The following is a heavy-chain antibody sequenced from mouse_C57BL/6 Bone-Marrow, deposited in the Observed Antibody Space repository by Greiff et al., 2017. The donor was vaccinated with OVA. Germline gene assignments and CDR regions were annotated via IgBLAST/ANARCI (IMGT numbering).Heavy chain of an antibody. V-gene: IGHV3-6*01. J-gene: IGHJ2*01. CDR1: GYSITSGYY. CDR2: ISYDGSN. Sequence: EVKLVESGPGLVKPSQSLSLTCSVTGYSITSGYYWNWIRQFPGNKLEWMGYISYDGSNNYNPSLKNRISITRDTSKNQFFLKLNSVTTEDTATYYCARRTMITTHYCFDYWGQGTTLTVSS. D-gene: IGHD2-4*01. CDR3: ARRTMITTHYCFDY.